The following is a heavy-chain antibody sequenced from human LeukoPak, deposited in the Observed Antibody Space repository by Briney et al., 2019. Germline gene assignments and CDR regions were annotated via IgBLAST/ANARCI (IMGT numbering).Heavy chain of an antibody. CDR1: GFSLSTSGMC. V-gene: IGHV2-70*11. D-gene: IGHD3-16*02. Sequence: SGPTLVNPTQTLTLTCTFSGFSLSTSGMCVSWIRQPPGKALEWLARIDWDDDKYYSTSLKTRLTISKDACNNQVVLTMTNLDPVDTATYYCARATTYDYVWGSYRGYYFDYWGQGTQVTVSS. J-gene: IGHJ4*02. CDR3: ARATTYDYVWGSYRGYYFDY. CDR2: IDWDDDK.